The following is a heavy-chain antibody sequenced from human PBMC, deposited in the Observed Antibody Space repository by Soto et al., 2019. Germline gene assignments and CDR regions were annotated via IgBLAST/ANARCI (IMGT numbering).Heavy chain of an antibody. V-gene: IGHV4-59*01. J-gene: IGHJ4*02. Sequence: SETLSLTCTVSGGSISSCYWSWIRQPPGKGLEWIGYIYYSGSTNYNPSLKSRVTISVDTSKNQFSLKLSSVTAADTAVYYCAISPVKRGQDIQPVFDYWGQGTLVTVSS. CDR3: AISPVKRGQDIQPVFDY. CDR1: GGSISSCY. D-gene: IGHD1-1*01. CDR2: IYYSGST.